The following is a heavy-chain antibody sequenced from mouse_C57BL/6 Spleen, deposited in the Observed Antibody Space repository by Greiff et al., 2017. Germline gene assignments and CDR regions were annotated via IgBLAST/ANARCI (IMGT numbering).Heavy chain of an antibody. J-gene: IGHJ2*01. CDR1: GYTFTSYW. D-gene: IGHD2-12*01. Sequence: VQLQQPGAELVMPGASVKLSCKASGYTFTSYWMHWVKQRPGQGLEWIGEIDPSDSYTNYNQKFKGKSTLTVDKSSSTAYMQLSSLTSEDSAVYYCARKKDSYYDFDSWGQGTTLTVSS. CDR2: IDPSDSYT. V-gene: IGHV1-69*01. CDR3: ARKKDSYYDFDS.